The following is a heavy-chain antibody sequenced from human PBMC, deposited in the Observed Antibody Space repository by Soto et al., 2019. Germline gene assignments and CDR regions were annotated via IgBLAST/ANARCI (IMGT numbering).Heavy chain of an antibody. V-gene: IGHV1-69*08. CDR3: ARDSGRSDVVPAAISAMDV. CDR2: IIPMFGIA. D-gene: IGHD2-2*01. Sequence: QVQLVQSGAEVKKPGSSVKVSCKGSGGNRYTITWVRQAPGQGLEWMGRIIPMFGIATYAQNFQGRVTISGDKSTSTAYMGLRSLRSEDTAVYYCARDSGRSDVVPAAISAMDVWGQGTTVTVSS. J-gene: IGHJ6*02. CDR1: GGNRYT.